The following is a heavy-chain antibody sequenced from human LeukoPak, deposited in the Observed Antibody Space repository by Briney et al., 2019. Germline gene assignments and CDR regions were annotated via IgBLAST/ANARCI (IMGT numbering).Heavy chain of an antibody. CDR1: GGTFSSYA. V-gene: IGHV1-69*05. D-gene: IGHD2-21*01. CDR2: IIPIFGTA. J-gene: IGHJ5*02. Sequence: SVKVSCKASGGTFSSYAISWVRQAPGQGLELMGGIIPIFGTANYAQKFQGRVTITTDESTSTADIELISLSAADTDGDYCGRAPFCGGLFEWVEPWGQGTPVNGS. CDR3: GRAPFCGGLFEWVEP.